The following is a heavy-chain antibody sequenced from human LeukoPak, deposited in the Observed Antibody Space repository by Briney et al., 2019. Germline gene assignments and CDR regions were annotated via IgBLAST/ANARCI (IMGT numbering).Heavy chain of an antibody. CDR1: GFTVSSNY. CDR3: AREGRGGDRYYCYYMDV. D-gene: IGHD2-21*02. CDR2: IYSGGST. Sequence: GGSLRLSCAASGFTVSSNYMSWVRQAPGKGLEWVSVIYSGGSTYYADSVKGRFTISRDNSKNTLYLQMNSLRAEDTAVYYCAREGRGGDRYYCYYMDVWGKGTTVTVSS. J-gene: IGHJ6*03. V-gene: IGHV3-53*01.